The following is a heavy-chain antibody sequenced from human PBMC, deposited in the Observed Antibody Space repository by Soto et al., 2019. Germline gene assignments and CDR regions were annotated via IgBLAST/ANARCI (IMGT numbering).Heavy chain of an antibody. D-gene: IGHD1-1*01. V-gene: IGHV1-69*06. Sequence: QVQLVQSGAEVRKPGSSVRLSCKVSGGTFNRDGITWVRQAPGQGLEWMGEIIPILGTVKFAQKFQGRVTLTADKSTDTAYMELSSLRSEATALSYCARIRPSRETGMPYFDSWGQGSLVTVSS. J-gene: IGHJ4*02. CDR3: ARIRPSRETGMPYFDS. CDR1: GGTFNRDG. CDR2: IIPILGTV.